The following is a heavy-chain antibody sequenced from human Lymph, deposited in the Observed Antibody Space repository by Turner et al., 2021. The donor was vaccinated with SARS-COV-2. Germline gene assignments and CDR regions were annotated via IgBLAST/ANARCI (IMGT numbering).Heavy chain of an antibody. CDR3: ARDSPYCSSTSCYDP. Sequence: QVQLVQSGAEVKKPGSSVKVSCKASGGTFSSYAITWVRQAPGQVLEWMGGIIPILAIANYAQKFQGRVTITADKSTSTAYIELSSLRSEDTAVYYCARDSPYCSSTSCYDPWGQGTLVTVSS. V-gene: IGHV1-69*10. CDR2: IIPILAIA. J-gene: IGHJ5*02. CDR1: GGTFSSYA. D-gene: IGHD2-2*01.